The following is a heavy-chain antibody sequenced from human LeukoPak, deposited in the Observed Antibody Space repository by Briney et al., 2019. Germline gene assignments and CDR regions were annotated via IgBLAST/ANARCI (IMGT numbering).Heavy chain of an antibody. J-gene: IGHJ4*02. CDR3: ARGRYCGGDCYWD. CDR1: GGTFSSYA. D-gene: IGHD2-21*02. CDR2: IIPIFGTA. Sequence: SVKVSCKASGGTFSSYAISWVRQAPGQGLEWMGRIIPIFGTANYAQKFQGRVTIATDESTSTAYMELSSLRSEDTAVYYCARGRYCGGDCYWDWGQGTLVTVSS. V-gene: IGHV1-69*05.